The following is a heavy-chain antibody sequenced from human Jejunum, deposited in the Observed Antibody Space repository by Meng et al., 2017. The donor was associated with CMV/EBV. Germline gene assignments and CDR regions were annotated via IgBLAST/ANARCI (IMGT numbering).Heavy chain of an antibody. CDR3: ARDHGGEARYQWEPGYFDY. D-gene: IGHD1-26*01. J-gene: IGHJ4*02. CDR2: ISAYSGNT. Sequence: QLQPVWAGAEVNEPWASVKVSCKASGYTFTRYGSSWVRQAPGQGLEWMGWISAYSGNTKYAHKVQGRVTLTTDTSTNTVYMELRSLTSDDTAVYYCARDHGGEARYQWEPGYFDYWGQGTLVTVSS. V-gene: IGHV1-18*01. CDR1: GYTFTRYG.